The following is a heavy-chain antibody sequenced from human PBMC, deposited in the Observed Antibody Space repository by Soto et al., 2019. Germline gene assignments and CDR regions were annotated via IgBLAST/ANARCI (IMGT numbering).Heavy chain of an antibody. Sequence: QVQLVQSGAEVKKPGASVKVSCKASGYTFTCYYMHWVRQAPGQGLEWMGIINPSGGSTSYAQKFQGRVTMTRDTSTSTVYMELSSLRSEDTAVYYCAGTSTVTDSSYYYYGMDVWGQGTTVTVSS. J-gene: IGHJ6*02. CDR3: AGTSTVTDSSYYYYGMDV. CDR2: INPSGGST. CDR1: GYTFTCYY. V-gene: IGHV1-46*01. D-gene: IGHD4-4*01.